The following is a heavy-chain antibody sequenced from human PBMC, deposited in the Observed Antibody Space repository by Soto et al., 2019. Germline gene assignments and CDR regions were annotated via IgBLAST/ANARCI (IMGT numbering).Heavy chain of an antibody. Sequence: EVQLVESGGGLVKPGGTFRLSCAALGFTFNNAWINWVRQPPGKGLEWVGRIKSKTDVGTTDYAAPVKDRFTISRDDSKNTLHLQMNSLKTEDTAVYYCTTEPDYSNYFDYWGQGTLVTVSS. CDR1: GFTFNNAW. J-gene: IGHJ4*02. D-gene: IGHD4-4*01. CDR3: TTEPDYSNYFDY. V-gene: IGHV3-15*07. CDR2: IKSKTDVGTT.